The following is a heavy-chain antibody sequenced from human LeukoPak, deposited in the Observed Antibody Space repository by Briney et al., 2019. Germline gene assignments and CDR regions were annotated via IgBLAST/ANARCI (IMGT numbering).Heavy chain of an antibody. J-gene: IGHJ6*03. CDR1: GFTFSSYG. D-gene: IGHD6-6*01. CDR2: IRYDGSNK. CDR3: AKDAGSIAARRGEADYYYYYMDV. Sequence: GGSLRLSCAASGFTFSSYGTHWVRQAPGKGLEWVAFIRYDGSNKYYADSVKGRFTISRDNSKNTQYLQMNSLRAEDTAVYYCAKDAGSIAARRGEADYYYYYMDVWGKGTTVTVSS. V-gene: IGHV3-30*02.